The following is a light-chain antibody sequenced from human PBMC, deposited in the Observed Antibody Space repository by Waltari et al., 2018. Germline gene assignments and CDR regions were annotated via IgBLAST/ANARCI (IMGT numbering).Light chain of an antibody. CDR1: SSDVVGYDY. CDR2: GVT. J-gene: IGLJ1*01. Sequence: SPLTHPRPVSGSPGQSVTISSTGTSSDVVGYDYVSWYQQQSAKAPKLIIFGVTERPSGVPDRFSGSKSGNTASLTISGLQSEDEADYYCCSYAGSYTEVFGTGTTVTVL. CDR3: CSYAGSYTEV. V-gene: IGLV2-11*01.